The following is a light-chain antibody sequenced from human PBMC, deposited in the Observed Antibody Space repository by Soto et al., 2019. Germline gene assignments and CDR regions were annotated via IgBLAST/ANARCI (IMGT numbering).Light chain of an antibody. CDR1: QGISNY. CDR3: QQYESLVH. V-gene: IGKV1-33*01. CDR2: DAS. J-gene: IGKJ4*01. Sequence: DIQMTQFPSSLSASVGDRVTLTCQARQGISNYLNWYQQKPGKAPKLLIYDASTLETGVPSRFSGSGDGTEFTCTSSGLQPEDVATYYCQQYESLVHFGGGTKVEIK.